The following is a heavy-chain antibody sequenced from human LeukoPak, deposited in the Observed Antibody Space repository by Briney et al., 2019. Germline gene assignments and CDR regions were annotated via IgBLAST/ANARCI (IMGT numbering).Heavy chain of an antibody. V-gene: IGHV3-7*03. CDR2: IKQDGSEK. CDR3: ARDEAVAGNGVYDY. Sequence: GGSLRLSCAASGFTFSNYWMSWVRQAPGKGLEWVANIKQDGSEKHYVDSVKGRFIISRDNAKNSLYLQMNGLRAEDMAVYYCARDEAVAGNGVYDYWGQGTLVTVSS. D-gene: IGHD6-19*01. J-gene: IGHJ4*02. CDR1: GFTFSNYW.